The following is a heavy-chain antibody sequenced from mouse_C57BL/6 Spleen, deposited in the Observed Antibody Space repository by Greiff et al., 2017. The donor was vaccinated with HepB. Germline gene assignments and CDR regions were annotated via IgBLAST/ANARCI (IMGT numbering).Heavy chain of an antibody. V-gene: IGHV14-1*01. J-gene: IGHJ2*01. CDR3: TTGDYGSSYVDYFDY. D-gene: IGHD1-1*01. Sequence: VQLQQSGAELVRPGASVKLSCTASGFNIKDYYMHWVKQRPEQGLEWIGRIDPEDGDTEYAQKFQGKATMTAETSSNTAYLQLSSLTSEDTAVYYCTTGDYGSSYVDYFDYWGQGTTLTVSS. CDR1: GFNIKDYY. CDR2: IDPEDGDT.